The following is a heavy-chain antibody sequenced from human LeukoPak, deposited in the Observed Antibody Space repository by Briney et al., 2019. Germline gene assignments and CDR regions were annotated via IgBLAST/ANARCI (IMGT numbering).Heavy chain of an antibody. CDR2: IKQDRSEK. CDR3: ARAYYYDSSGFLSPDTFDI. V-gene: IGHV3-7*01. D-gene: IGHD3-22*01. Sequence: GGSLRLSCAASGFTFSNYWMSWVRQAPGKGLEWVANIKQDRSEKYYVDSVKGRFTISRDNAKNSLYLQMNSLRAEDTAVYYCARAYYYDSSGFLSPDTFDIWGQGTMVTVSS. CDR1: GFTFSNYW. J-gene: IGHJ3*02.